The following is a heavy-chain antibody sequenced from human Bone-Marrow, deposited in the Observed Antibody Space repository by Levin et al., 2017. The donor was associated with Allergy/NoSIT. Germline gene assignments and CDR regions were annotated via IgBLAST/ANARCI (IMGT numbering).Heavy chain of an antibody. J-gene: IGHJ2*01. CDR3: ARIRIGSSKWYVDL. D-gene: IGHD2-21*01. CDR1: GFTLSSYW. V-gene: IGHV3-74*01. Sequence: GGSLRLSCAASGFTLSSYWVHWVRQVPGKGLVWVSRINGDGSSTNYVDSVKGRFAISRDNAKNTVYLQMNSLRADDTAVYYCARIRIGSSKWYVDLWGRGTLVTVSS. CDR2: INGDGSST.